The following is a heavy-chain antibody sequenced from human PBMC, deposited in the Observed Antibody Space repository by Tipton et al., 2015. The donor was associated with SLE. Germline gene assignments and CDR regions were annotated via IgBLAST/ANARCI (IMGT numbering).Heavy chain of an antibody. D-gene: IGHD6-13*01. V-gene: IGHV4-34*01. J-gene: IGHJ4*02. CDR3: ARGRLVGRPRRSSWYGGFDL. Sequence: LRLSCAVYGGSFSGYYWSLIRQPPGKGLEWIGEINHSGSTNYNPSLNSRLSISVDTSKNQFSLKLNSVTAADTAVYYCARGRLVGRPRRSSWYGGFDLWGQGTLVTVSS. CDR2: INHSGST. CDR1: GGSFSGYY.